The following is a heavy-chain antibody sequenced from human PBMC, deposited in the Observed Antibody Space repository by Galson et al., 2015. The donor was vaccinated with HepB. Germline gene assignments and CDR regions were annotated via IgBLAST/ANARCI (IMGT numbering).Heavy chain of an antibody. CDR3: ARVRNNYDSSGFAASDI. V-gene: IGHV3-33*01. J-gene: IGHJ3*02. Sequence: LRLSCAASGFTLSDYGVHWVRQAPGKGLEWLSVIWYDGSNEYYADSVKGRFTSYRDKSKDEVYLQLNSLRAEDTAVYYCARVRNNYDSSGFAASDIWGQGTMFTV. CDR2: IWYDGSNE. CDR1: GFTLSDYG. D-gene: IGHD3-22*01.